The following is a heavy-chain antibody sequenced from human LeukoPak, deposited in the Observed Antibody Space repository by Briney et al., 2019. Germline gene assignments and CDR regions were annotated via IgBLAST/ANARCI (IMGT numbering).Heavy chain of an antibody. D-gene: IGHD3-16*02. CDR1: GGSFSGYY. V-gene: IGHV4-34*01. CDR2: VNESGRT. Sequence: SETLSLTCALDGGSFSGYYWGWSGQAAVKRLRASGGVNESGRTNYNPSLKSRVTISVDTSKNQFSLKLSSVTAADTAVYYCAGADYVWGSYRYTTFDYWGQGTLVTVSS. J-gene: IGHJ4*02. CDR3: AGADYVWGSYRYTTFDY.